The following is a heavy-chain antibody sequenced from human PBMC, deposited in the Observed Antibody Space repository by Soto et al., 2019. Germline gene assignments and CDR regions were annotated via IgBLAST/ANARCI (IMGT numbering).Heavy chain of an antibody. V-gene: IGHV5-51*01. J-gene: IGHJ6*02. D-gene: IGHD6-13*01. CDR2: IYPGDSDT. CDR3: ARPGQAAAGPPTYNYYYGMDV. CDR1: GYSFTSYW. Sequence: GESLKISCKGSGYSFTSYWIGWVRQMPGKGLEWMGIIYPGDSDTRYSPSFQGQVTISADKSISTAYLQWSSLKASDTALYYCARPGQAAAGPPTYNYYYGMDVWGQGTTVTVSS.